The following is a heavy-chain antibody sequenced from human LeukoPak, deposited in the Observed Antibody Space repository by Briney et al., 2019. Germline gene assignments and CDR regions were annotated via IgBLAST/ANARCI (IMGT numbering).Heavy chain of an antibody. D-gene: IGHD6-25*01. Sequence: SETLSLTCGVSGGSVSSTNWRTWIRQPPGKGLEWIGEVHLDGRTNFNPSLKSRLTMSVDLSENHVSLKLTSVTAADTAVCYCAREGGFYRPLDYSGQGTLVTVSS. CDR3: AREGGFYRPLDY. J-gene: IGHJ4*02. CDR2: VHLDGRT. CDR1: GGSVSSTNW. V-gene: IGHV4-4*02.